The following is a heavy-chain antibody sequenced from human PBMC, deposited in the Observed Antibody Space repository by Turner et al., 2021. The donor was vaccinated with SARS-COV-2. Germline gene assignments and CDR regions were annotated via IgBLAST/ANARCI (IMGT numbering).Heavy chain of an antibody. CDR3: ARDQRDSVIWSGYGAFDI. V-gene: IGHV3-74*01. CDR1: GFTFSSYW. Sequence: EVQLVESGGGLVQPGGSLRLSCAASGFTFSSYWMHWVRQAPGKGRVWVSHINSDGSFTSYADSVKGRFTISRDNAKNTLYLQMNSLRAEDTAVYYCARDQRDSVIWSGYGAFDIWGQGTMVTVSS. J-gene: IGHJ3*02. CDR2: INSDGSFT. D-gene: IGHD3-3*01.